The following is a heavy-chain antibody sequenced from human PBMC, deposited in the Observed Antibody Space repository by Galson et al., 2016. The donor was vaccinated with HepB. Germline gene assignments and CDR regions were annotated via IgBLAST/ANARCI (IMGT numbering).Heavy chain of an antibody. J-gene: IGHJ3*02. D-gene: IGHD5-18*01. CDR1: EFTFSHYA. CDR3: ARASRIQLRLTSAFDI. V-gene: IGHV3-30-3*01. CDR2: ISYDGNNK. Sequence: SLRLSCAASEFTFSHYAMHWVRQAPGKGLEWVAFISYDGNNKYYADSVKGRFTISRDNSKNTLYLQMNSLRAEDTAVFYCARASRIQLRLTSAFDIWGQGTMVTVSS.